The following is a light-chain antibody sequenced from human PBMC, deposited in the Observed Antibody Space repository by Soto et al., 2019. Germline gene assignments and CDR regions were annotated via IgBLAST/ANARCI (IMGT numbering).Light chain of an antibody. CDR3: QQYESTPPT. CDR2: WTS. V-gene: IGKV4-1*01. J-gene: IGKJ2*01. CDR1: QSVLYSSNNKNY. Sequence: DIVMTQSPDSQAVSLGERATINSKSSQSVLYSSNNKNYLAWYQQRPGQPPKLLIYWTSTRESGVPDRFSGSGSGTDFTLTITSLQAEDVAVYYCQQYESTPPTFGQGTKLEIK.